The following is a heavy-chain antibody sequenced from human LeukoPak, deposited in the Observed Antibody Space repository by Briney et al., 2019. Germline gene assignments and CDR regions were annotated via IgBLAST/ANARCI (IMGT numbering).Heavy chain of an antibody. CDR2: INPSGGTT. V-gene: IGHV1-46*01. D-gene: IGHD3-3*01. CDR1: GYTFTDYY. J-gene: IGHJ5*02. CDR3: ARDLAIIVLLGTSPMAWFDP. Sequence: SVNLSRAASGYTFTDYYVHWVRQAPGQGLEWMGIINPSGGTTNYAQKFQGRLTMNRDTSTSTVYMELSRLRTEDTAVYYCARDLAIIVLLGTSPMAWFDPWGQGTLSTVSS.